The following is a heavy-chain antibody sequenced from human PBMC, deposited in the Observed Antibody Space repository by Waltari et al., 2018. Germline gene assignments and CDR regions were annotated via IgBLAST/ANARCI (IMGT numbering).Heavy chain of an antibody. CDR3: ARDRGRGLFLDS. D-gene: IGHD2-15*01. Sequence: QVQLQESGPGLVKPSGTLSVTCAVSGDSISGNYWWSWVRQSPGKGLEWIGQIHGSGRSNYNPSLESRVSVSIDTSKNHFSLKMTSVTAADTAVYYCARDRGRGLFLDSWGQGTLVTVSP. J-gene: IGHJ4*02. CDR1: GDSISGNYW. V-gene: IGHV4-4*02. CDR2: IHGSGRS.